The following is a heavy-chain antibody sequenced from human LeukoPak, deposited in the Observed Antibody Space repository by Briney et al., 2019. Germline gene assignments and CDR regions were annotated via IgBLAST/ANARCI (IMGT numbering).Heavy chain of an antibody. V-gene: IGHV4-39*07. Sequence: PSETLSLTCSVSGGSISSGSQYWVWIRQPPGKGLEWIGRIYYSGGTYYNPFLKSRVTMSVDTSKNQFSVMLSSVTAADTAVYYCARTQMYTGSSDYWGQGTPVTVSS. CDR2: IYYSGGT. CDR1: GGSISSGSQY. J-gene: IGHJ4*02. D-gene: IGHD1-26*01. CDR3: ARTQMYTGSSDY.